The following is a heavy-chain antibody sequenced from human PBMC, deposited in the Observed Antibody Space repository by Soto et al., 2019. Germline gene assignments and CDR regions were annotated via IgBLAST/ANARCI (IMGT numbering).Heavy chain of an antibody. CDR1: GGLFSTYP. D-gene: IGHD3-22*01. CDR3: ARGGSGYTWFNEF. J-gene: IGHJ4*02. Sequence: QEQLVQSGPEGKNPGSSVKVSCRASGGLFSTYPIGWVRRVLGQGLEWMGGIIPVFQTAYYTQRFQGRVTMTADESTNTAYMELSSLRSEDTAIYYCARGGSGYTWFNEFWGQGTLVTVSS. CDR2: IIPVFQTA. V-gene: IGHV1-69*01.